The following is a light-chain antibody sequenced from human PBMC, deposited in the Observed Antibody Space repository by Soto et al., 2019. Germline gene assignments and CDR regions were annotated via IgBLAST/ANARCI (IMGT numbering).Light chain of an antibody. V-gene: IGKV3-11*01. CDR1: QSVSSY. CDR2: DAS. Sequence: EIVLTQSPATLSLSPGERATLSCRASQSVSSYLAWYQQKPGQPPRLLIYDASSRATGIPARFSGSGSGTDFPLTISSLEPEDFAVYYCQPRSNWPLTFGGGTKVEIK. CDR3: QPRSNWPLT. J-gene: IGKJ4*01.